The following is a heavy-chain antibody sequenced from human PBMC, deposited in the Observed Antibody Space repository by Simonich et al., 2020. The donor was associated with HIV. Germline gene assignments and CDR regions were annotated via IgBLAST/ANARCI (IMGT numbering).Heavy chain of an antibody. V-gene: IGHV4-34*01. CDR1: GGSFSDYY. CDR3: ARGNAFDI. CDR2: INHSGST. Sequence: QVQLQQWGAGLLKPSETLSLTCAVYGGSFSDYYWSWIRQPPGKGREWIGEINHSGSTIYNPSLKSRFTISVDTSKNQFSLKLSSVTAADTAVYYCARGNAFDIWGQGTMVTVSS. J-gene: IGHJ3*02.